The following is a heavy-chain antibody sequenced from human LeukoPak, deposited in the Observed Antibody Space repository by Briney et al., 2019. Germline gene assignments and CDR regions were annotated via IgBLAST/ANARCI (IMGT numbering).Heavy chain of an antibody. CDR1: GYTFTSYY. Sequence: GASVKVSCKASGYTFTSYYMHWVRQARGQGLEWMGIINPSGGSTSYAQKFQGRVTMTRDTSTSTVYMELSSLRSEDTAVYYCARDAPRHYYDNSDGDYWGQGTLVTVSS. J-gene: IGHJ4*02. V-gene: IGHV1-46*01. CDR2: INPSGGST. CDR3: ARDAPRHYYDNSDGDY. D-gene: IGHD3-22*01.